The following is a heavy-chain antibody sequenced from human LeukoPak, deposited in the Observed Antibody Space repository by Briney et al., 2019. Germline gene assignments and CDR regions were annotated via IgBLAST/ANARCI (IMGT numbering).Heavy chain of an antibody. J-gene: IGHJ4*02. CDR1: GFSFSTSVAG. CDR3: AHRSRGYGYGIDY. V-gene: IGHV2-5*02. Sequence: SGPTLVKPTQTLTLTCTFSGFSFSTSVAGVGWIRQPPGKALEWLALISWDDTKHYSPSLKSRLTITKDTSKNQVVLIMTNMDPVDTATYYCAHRSRGYGYGIDYWGQGALVTVSS. D-gene: IGHD5-18*01. CDR2: ISWDDTK.